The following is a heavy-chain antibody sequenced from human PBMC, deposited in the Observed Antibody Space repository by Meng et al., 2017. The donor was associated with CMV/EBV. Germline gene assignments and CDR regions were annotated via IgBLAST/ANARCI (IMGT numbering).Heavy chain of an antibody. CDR1: GGSISSADYY. J-gene: IGHJ4*02. V-gene: IGHV4-30-4*08. CDR3: ARGGIAAAGSDFFDY. CDR2: IDYSGST. Sequence: GGSISSADYYWSWIRQPPGKGLEWIGYIDYSGSTYYNPSLKSRVTMSVDMSKNQFSLKLSSVTAADTAVYYCARGGIAAAGSDFFDYWGQGTLVTVSS. D-gene: IGHD6-13*01.